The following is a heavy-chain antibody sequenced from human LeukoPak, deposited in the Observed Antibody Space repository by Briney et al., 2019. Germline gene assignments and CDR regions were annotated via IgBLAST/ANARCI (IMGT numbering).Heavy chain of an antibody. CDR3: ARDDRRKSGSPRWLDP. D-gene: IGHD1-26*01. J-gene: IGHJ5*02. CDR1: GFTFSSFS. Sequence: PGGSLRLSCAASGFTFSSFSMNWVRQAPGKGLEWVSFISSSGTSIYYADSVKGRFSISRDNAKNSLYLQMSSLRDEDTAVYYCARDDRRKSGSPRWLDPWGQGTLVTVSS. CDR2: ISSSGTSI. V-gene: IGHV3-48*02.